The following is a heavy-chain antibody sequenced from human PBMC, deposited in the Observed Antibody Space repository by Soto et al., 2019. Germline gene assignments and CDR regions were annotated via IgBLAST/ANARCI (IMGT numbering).Heavy chain of an antibody. J-gene: IGHJ4*02. D-gene: IGHD2-21*02. CDR2: ISYDGSNK. CDR3: AKDKVPVVVTAPFDY. V-gene: IGHV3-30*18. CDR1: GFTFSSYG. Sequence: QVQLVESGGGVVQPGRSLRLSCAASGFTFSSYGMHWDRQTPGKGLVWVAVISYDGSNKYYADSVKGRFTVSRDNSKNTLYLQMNRLRAEDTAVYYCAKDKVPVVVTAPFDYWGQGTLVTVSS.